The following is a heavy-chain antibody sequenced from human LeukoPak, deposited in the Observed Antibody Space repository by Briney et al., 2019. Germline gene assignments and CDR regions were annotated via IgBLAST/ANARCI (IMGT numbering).Heavy chain of an antibody. J-gene: IGHJ4*02. V-gene: IGHV3-43*01. CDR1: GFTFDDYT. CDR3: AKDFDYYDTGGLGY. Sequence: PGGPLRLSCAASGFTFDDYTMHWVRQAPGKGLEWVSPISWDGGSTYYADSVKGRFTISRDNSKNSLYLQMNSLRTEDTALYYCAKDFDYYDTGGLGYWGQGTLVTVSS. D-gene: IGHD3-22*01. CDR2: ISWDGGST.